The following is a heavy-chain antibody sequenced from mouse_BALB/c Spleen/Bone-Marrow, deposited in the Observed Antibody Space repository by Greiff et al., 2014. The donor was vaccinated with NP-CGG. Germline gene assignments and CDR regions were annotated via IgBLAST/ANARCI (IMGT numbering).Heavy chain of an antibody. CDR2: IYPGDGDT. D-gene: IGHD2-12*01. V-gene: IGHV1-87*01. Sequence: QVTLKECGAELARPGASVKLSCKASGYTFTSYWMQWVKQRPGQGLEWIGAIYPGDGDTRYTQKFKGKATLTADKSSSTAYMQLSSLASEDSAVYYCARRRREYYFDYWGQSTTLTVSS. CDR1: GYTFTSYW. J-gene: IGHJ2*01. CDR3: ARRRREYYFDY.